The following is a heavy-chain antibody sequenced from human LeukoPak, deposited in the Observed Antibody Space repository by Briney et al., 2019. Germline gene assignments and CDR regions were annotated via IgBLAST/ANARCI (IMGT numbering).Heavy chain of an antibody. D-gene: IGHD2-21*01. CDR3: AIGHIPVVFDI. CDR2: IYYSGST. J-gene: IGHJ3*02. CDR1: GGSISSSSYY. V-gene: IGHV4-39*01. Sequence: SETLSLTCTVSGGSISSSSYYWGWIRQPPGKGLEGIGSIYYSGSTYYNPSLKSRVTISVDTSKNQFSLKLSSVTAADTALYYCAIGHIPVVFDIWGQGTMVTVSS.